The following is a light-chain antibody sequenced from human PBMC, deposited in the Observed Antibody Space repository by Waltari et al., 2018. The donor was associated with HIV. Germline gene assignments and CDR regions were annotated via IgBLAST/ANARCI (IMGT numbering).Light chain of an antibody. CDR1: QSLVYSDGNTY. J-gene: IGKJ5*01. CDR2: KVS. CDR3: MQGTHWPIT. V-gene: IGKV2-30*01. Sequence: VVVTQSPLSLPVSLGQPASISCNSSQSLVYSDGNTYLNWFHQRPGQSPRPLIYKVSNRDSGVPDRFSGSGSGTDFTLKISRVEAEDVGVYYCMQGTHWPITFGQGTRLEIK.